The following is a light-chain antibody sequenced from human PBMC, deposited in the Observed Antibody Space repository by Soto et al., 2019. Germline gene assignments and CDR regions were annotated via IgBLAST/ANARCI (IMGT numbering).Light chain of an antibody. CDR2: GAS. CDR3: QQYGSSPFT. V-gene: IGKV3-20*01. Sequence: EMVLTQSPGTLALSPGERATLSCRASQSVSSSYLAWYQQKPVQSPRLLIYGASSRATGIPDRFSGSGSGTDFSLTISRLEPEDFAVYYCQQYGSSPFTFGQWTRLEIK. J-gene: IGKJ5*01. CDR1: QSVSSSY.